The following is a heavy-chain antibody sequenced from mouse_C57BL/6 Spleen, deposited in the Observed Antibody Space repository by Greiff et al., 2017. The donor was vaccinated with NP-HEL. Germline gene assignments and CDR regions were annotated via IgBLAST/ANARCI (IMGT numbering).Heavy chain of an antibody. D-gene: IGHD2-2*01. V-gene: IGHV2-5*01. CDR2: IWRGGST. CDR1: GFSLTSYG. CDR3: AREGGYDAGFDY. Sequence: VKVVESGPGLVQPSQSLSITCTVSGFSLTSYGVHWVRQSPGKGLEWLGVIWRGGSTDYNAAFMSRLSITKDNSKSQVFFKMNSLQADDTAIYYCAREGGYDAGFDYWGQGTTLTVSS. J-gene: IGHJ2*01.